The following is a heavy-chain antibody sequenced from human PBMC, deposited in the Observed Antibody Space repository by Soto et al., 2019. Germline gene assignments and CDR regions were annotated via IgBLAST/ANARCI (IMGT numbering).Heavy chain of an antibody. CDR2: ISYDGSNK. CDR1: GFTFSSYG. CDR3: AKEIPRGPHERGVDY. D-gene: IGHD3-10*01. V-gene: IGHV3-30*18. J-gene: IGHJ4*02. Sequence: QVQLVESGGGVVQPGRSLRLSCAASGFTFSSYGMHWVRQAPGKGLEWVAVISYDGSNKYYADSVKGRFTISRDNSKNTLYLQMNSLRAEDTAVYYCAKEIPRGPHERGVDYWGQGTLVTVSS.